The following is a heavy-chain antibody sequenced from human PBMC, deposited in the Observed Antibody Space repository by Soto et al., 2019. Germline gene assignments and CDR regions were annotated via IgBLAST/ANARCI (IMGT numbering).Heavy chain of an antibody. Sequence: LRLSCAASGFTFSSYGMHWVRQAPGKGLEWVAVIAYDGSNKYYADSVKGRFTISRDNSKNTLYLQMNSLRAEDTAVYYCAKDKGRSLAGGMDVWGQGTTVTVSS. CDR2: IAYDGSNK. CDR1: GFTFSSYG. J-gene: IGHJ6*02. D-gene: IGHD6-19*01. V-gene: IGHV3-30*18. CDR3: AKDKGRSLAGGMDV.